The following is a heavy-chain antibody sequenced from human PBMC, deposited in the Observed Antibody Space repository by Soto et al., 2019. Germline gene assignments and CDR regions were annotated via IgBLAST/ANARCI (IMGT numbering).Heavy chain of an antibody. J-gene: IGHJ4*02. CDR2: IKSKTDGGTT. D-gene: IGHD3-22*01. CDR1: GFTFSNAW. Sequence: EVQLVESGGGLVKPGGSLRLSCAASGFTFSNAWMNWVRQAPGKGLEWVGRIKSKTDGGTTDYAAPVKGRFTISRDDSKHTLYLQMNSLKTEDTAVYYCTTYDSSGYYSKEDYWGQGTLVTVSS. V-gene: IGHV3-15*07. CDR3: TTYDSSGYYSKEDY.